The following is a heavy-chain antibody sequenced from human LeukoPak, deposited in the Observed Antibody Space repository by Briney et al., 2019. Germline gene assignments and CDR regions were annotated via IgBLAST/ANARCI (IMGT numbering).Heavy chain of an antibody. D-gene: IGHD3-10*01. J-gene: IGHJ4*02. CDR2: IYHSGST. V-gene: IGHV4-38-2*02. Sequence: SETLSLTCTVSGYSISSGYYWGWIRQPPGKGLEWIGSIYHSGSTYYNPSLKSRVTISVDTSKNQFSLKLSSVTAADTAVYYCAREKGYMVRGKLGYWGQGTLVTVSS. CDR3: AREKGYMVRGKLGY. CDR1: GYSISSGYY.